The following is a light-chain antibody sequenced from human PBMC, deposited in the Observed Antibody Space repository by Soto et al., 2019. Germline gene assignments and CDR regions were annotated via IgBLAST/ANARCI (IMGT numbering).Light chain of an antibody. CDR1: QGISSY. J-gene: IGKJ4*01. V-gene: IGKV1-12*01. CDR3: QQANSFPLT. CDR2: AAS. Sequence: DIQMTQSPSTLSASVGDRVTITCRASQGISSYLAWYQQKPGKAPKLLIYAASSLQSGVPSRFSGSGSGTDFTLTISSMQPEDFATYYCQQANSFPLTFGGGTKLDIK.